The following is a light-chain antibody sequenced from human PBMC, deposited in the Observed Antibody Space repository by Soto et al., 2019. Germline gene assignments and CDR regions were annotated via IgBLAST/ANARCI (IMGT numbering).Light chain of an antibody. V-gene: IGKV3-20*01. Sequence: EIVLTQSPGTLSLSPGERATLSCRASQSVSSSFLAWYQQKPGQAPRLLIYGASNRATGIPDRFSGSGSGTDFTLTISRLEPEDFAIYYCQQYNSWPPYTFGQGTKLEI. CDR3: QQYNSWPPYT. CDR2: GAS. J-gene: IGKJ2*01. CDR1: QSVSSSF.